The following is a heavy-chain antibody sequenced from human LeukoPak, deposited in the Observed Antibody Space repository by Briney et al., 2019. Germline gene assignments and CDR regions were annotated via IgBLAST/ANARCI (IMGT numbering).Heavy chain of an antibody. CDR1: GFTFDDYA. CDR3: AKALYAVTYSTHAFDI. Sequence: GGSLRLSCAASGFTFDDYAMHWVRQAPGKGLEWVSGISWNSGSIGYADSVKGRFTISRDNARNSLYLQMNSLRAEDMALYYCAKALYAVTYSTHAFDIWGQGTMVTVSS. D-gene: IGHD4-17*01. V-gene: IGHV3-9*03. CDR2: ISWNSGSI. J-gene: IGHJ3*02.